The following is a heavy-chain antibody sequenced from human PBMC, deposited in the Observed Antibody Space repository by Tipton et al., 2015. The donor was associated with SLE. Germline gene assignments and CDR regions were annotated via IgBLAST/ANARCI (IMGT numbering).Heavy chain of an antibody. CDR3: ARGASSLLGTLFDY. J-gene: IGHJ4*02. V-gene: IGHV4-34*01. Sequence: TLSLTCAVYGGSFSGYYWSLIRQPPGKGLEGIGEINHSGSTNYNPSLKSRVTISVDTSKNQFSLKLTSVTAADTAVYYCARGASSLLGTLFDYWGQGSLVTVSS. D-gene: IGHD7-27*01. CDR1: GGSFSGYY. CDR2: INHSGST.